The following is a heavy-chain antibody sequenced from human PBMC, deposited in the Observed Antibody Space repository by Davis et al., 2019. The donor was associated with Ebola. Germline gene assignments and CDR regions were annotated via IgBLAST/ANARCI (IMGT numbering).Heavy chain of an antibody. J-gene: IGHJ6*02. CDR2: ISAYNGNT. D-gene: IGHD5-18*01. Sequence: ASVKVSCKASGYTFTSYGISWVRQAPGQGLEWMGWISAYNGNTNYAQKLQGRVTMTTDTSTSTAYMELRSLRSDDTAVYYCARDVTAMVNLYYYGMDVWGQGTTVTVSS. CDR1: GYTFTSYG. V-gene: IGHV1-18*01. CDR3: ARDVTAMVNLYYYGMDV.